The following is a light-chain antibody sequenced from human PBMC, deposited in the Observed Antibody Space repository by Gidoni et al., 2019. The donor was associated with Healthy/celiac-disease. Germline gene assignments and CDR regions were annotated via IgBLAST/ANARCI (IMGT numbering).Light chain of an antibody. CDR3: SSYAGSIFYV. CDR2: EVS. CDR1: SSDVGGYNY. Sequence: QSTLTQPPSASGSPGQSVTISCTGTSSDVGGYNYVSWYQQHPGKAPKLMIYEVSKRPSGVPDRFSGSKSCNTASLTVSGLQAEDEADYYCSSYAGSIFYVFGTGTKVTVL. J-gene: IGLJ1*01. V-gene: IGLV2-8*01.